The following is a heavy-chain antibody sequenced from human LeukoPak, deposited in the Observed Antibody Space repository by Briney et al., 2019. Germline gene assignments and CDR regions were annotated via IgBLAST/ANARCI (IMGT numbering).Heavy chain of an antibody. D-gene: IGHD2-8*01. CDR3: VKGSTNVRPYYFDY. J-gene: IGHJ4*02. V-gene: IGHV3-23*01. Sequence: GGSLRLSCAASGFIFSNSAMSWVRQAPGRGLEWVSAISGSGGSTYYADSVKGRFTISRDNSKSTLYLQMNTLRAEDTAVYYCVKGSTNVRPYYFDYWGQGTLVTVSS. CDR1: GFIFSNSA. CDR2: ISGSGGST.